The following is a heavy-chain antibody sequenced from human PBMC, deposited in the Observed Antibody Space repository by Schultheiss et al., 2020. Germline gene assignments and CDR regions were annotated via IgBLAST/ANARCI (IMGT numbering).Heavy chain of an antibody. V-gene: IGHV5-51*01. J-gene: IGHJ6*02. CDR3: ARHRIAVAGTVHYYGMDV. Sequence: GESLKISCKGSGYSFTSYWIGWVRQMPGKGLEWMGIIYPGDSDTRYSPSFQGQVTISADKSISTAYLQWSSLKASDTAMYYCARHRIAVAGTVHYYGMDVWGQGTTVTVSS. CDR2: IYPGDSDT. CDR1: GYSFTSYW. D-gene: IGHD6-19*01.